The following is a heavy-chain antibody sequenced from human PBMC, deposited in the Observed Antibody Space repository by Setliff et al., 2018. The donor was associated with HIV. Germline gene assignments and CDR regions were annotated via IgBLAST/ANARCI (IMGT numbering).Heavy chain of an antibody. CDR3: AIRFSKEVAGDDY. Sequence: GGSLRLSCTAFGFTFDDYGMAWVRQAPGKWLEWVSGINWNGSATGYADSVKGRFTISRDNTKNSLYLQMNILRAEDTALYYCAIRFSKEVAGDDYWGQGTLVTVSS. D-gene: IGHD6-19*01. J-gene: IGHJ4*02. CDR1: GFTFDDYG. V-gene: IGHV3-20*04. CDR2: INWNGSAT.